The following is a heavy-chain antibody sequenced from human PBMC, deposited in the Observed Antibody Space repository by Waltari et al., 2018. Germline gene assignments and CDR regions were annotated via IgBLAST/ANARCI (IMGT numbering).Heavy chain of an antibody. Sequence: QVQLVQSGAEVKKPGSSVKVSCKASGGTFSSYAISWVRQSPGQGLEWMGRIIPILGIANYAQKFQGRVTITADKSTSTAYMELSSLRSEDTAVYYCASILVAPKDYDSSDYYFDYWGQGTLVTVSS. CDR2: IIPILGIA. D-gene: IGHD3-22*01. CDR1: GGTFSSYA. J-gene: IGHJ4*02. V-gene: IGHV1-69*04. CDR3: ASILVAPKDYDSSDYYFDY.